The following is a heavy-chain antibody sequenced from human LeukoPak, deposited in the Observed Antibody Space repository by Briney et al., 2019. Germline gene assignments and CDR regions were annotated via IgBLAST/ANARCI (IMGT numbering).Heavy chain of an antibody. CDR2: IRYDGSNK. Sequence: GGSLRLSCAASGFTFSSYGMHWVRQAPGKGLEWVAFIRYDGSNKYYADSVKGRFTISRDNSKNTLYLQMNSLRAEDTAVYYCARDLGTKVTPYYYYGMDVWGQGTTITVSS. CDR3: ARDLGTKVTPYYYYGMDV. D-gene: IGHD2-21*02. J-gene: IGHJ6*02. CDR1: GFTFSSYG. V-gene: IGHV3-30*02.